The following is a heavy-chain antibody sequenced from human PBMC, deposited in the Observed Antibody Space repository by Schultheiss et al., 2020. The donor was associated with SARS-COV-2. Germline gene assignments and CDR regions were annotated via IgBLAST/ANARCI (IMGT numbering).Heavy chain of an antibody. CDR3: VRGGSGWYQFDS. V-gene: IGHV4-4*07. J-gene: IGHJ4*02. CDR1: GGSISSYY. Sequence: SQTLSLTCTVSGGSISSYYWSWIRQPPGKGLEWIGRIYTSESTNYNPSLTSRVTMSVDTSKNQLSLKLSSVTAADTAVYYCVRGGSGWYQFDSWGQGTPVTVSS. D-gene: IGHD6-19*01. CDR2: IYTSEST.